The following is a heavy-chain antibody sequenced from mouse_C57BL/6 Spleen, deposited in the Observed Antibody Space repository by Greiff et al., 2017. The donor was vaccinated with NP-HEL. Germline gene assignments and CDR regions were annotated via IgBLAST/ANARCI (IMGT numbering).Heavy chain of an antibody. J-gene: IGHJ3*01. CDR3: ARVETGAWFAY. D-gene: IGHD3-2*01. V-gene: IGHV5-4*01. Sequence: VQLKESGGGLVKPGGSLKLSCAASGFTFSSYAMSWVRQTPEKRLEWVATISDGGSYTYYPDNVKGRFTISRDNAKNNLYLQMSHLKSEDTAMYYCARVETGAWFAYWGQGTLVTVSA. CDR1: GFTFSSYA. CDR2: ISDGGSYT.